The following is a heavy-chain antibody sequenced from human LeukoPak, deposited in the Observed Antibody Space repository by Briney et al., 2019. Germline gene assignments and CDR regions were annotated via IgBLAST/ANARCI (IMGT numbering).Heavy chain of an antibody. CDR3: ARARYCSGGSCSHFDY. J-gene: IGHJ4*02. D-gene: IGHD2-15*01. CDR2: ISSSSSYT. Sequence: GGSLRLSCAASGFTFSDYYMSWIRQAPGKGLEWVSYISSSSSYTNYADSVKGRFTISRDNAKNSLYLQMNSLRAEDTAVYYCARARYCSGGSCSHFDYWGQGTLVTVSS. V-gene: IGHV3-11*06. CDR1: GFTFSDYY.